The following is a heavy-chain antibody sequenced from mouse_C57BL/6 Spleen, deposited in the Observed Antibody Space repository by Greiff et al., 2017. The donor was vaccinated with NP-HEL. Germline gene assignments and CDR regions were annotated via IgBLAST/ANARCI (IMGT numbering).Heavy chain of an antibody. J-gene: IGHJ4*01. CDR1: GYTFTSYW. CDR3: ARSLPAMDY. V-gene: IGHV1-69*01. CDR2: IDPSDSYT. Sequence: QVQLQQPGAELVMPGASVKLSCKASGYTFTSYWMHWVKQRPGQGLEWIGEIDPSDSYTNYNQKFKGKSTLTVDKSSSTAYMQLSSLTSEDSAGYYCARSLPAMDYWGQGTSVTVSS.